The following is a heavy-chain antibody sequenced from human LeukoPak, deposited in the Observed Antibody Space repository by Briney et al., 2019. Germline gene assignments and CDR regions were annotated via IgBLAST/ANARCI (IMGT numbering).Heavy chain of an antibody. D-gene: IGHD3-22*01. CDR1: GGSISSGDYY. CDR3: AREGDHYYYDSSGYPFDY. Sequence: SQTLSLTCTVSGGSISSGDYYWSWIRQPPGKGLEWIGYIYYSGSTYYNPSLKSRVTISVDTSKNQFSLKLSSVTAADTAVYYCAREGDHYYYDSSGYPFDYWGQGTLVTVSS. J-gene: IGHJ4*02. CDR2: IYYSGST. V-gene: IGHV4-30-4*01.